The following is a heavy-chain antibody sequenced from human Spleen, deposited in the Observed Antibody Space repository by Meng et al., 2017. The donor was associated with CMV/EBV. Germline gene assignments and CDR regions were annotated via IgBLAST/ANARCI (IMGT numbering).Heavy chain of an antibody. CDR3: ARDLGDFWSGSTGGMDV. CDR2: VGGCDGDT. Sequence: ASVKVSCKASGYTFSRYGISWVRQAPGQGLEWLGWVGGCDGDTNYAPELQGRVTMTTDTSTNTVYMELRSLRSDDTAVYYCARDLGDFWSGSTGGMDVWGQGTTVTVSS. V-gene: IGHV1-18*01. CDR1: GYTFSRYG. J-gene: IGHJ6*02. D-gene: IGHD3-3*01.